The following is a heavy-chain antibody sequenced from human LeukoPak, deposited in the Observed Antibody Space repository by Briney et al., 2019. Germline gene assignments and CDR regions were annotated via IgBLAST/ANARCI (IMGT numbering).Heavy chain of an antibody. CDR3: ARDPIRGAAAGFDY. V-gene: IGHV4-39*07. CDR2: IYYSGST. CDR1: GGSISSSSYY. D-gene: IGHD6-13*01. J-gene: IGHJ4*02. Sequence: SGTLSLTCTVSGGSISSSSYYWGWIRQPPGKGLEWIGSIYYSGSTYYNPSLKSRVTISVDTSKNQFSLKLSSVTAADTAVYYCARDPIRGAAAGFDYWGQGTLVTVSP.